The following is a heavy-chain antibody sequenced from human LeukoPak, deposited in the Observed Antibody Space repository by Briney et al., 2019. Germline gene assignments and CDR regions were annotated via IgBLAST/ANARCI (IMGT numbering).Heavy chain of an antibody. CDR1: GGTFSSYA. V-gene: IGHV1-69*13. CDR2: IIPIFGTA. CDR3: ARNWYSSSWYGVYFDY. Sequence: ASVEVSCKASGGTFSSYAISWVRQAPGQGLEWMGGIIPIFGTANYAQKFQGRVTITADESTSTAYMELSSLRSEDTAVYYCARNWYSSSWYGVYFDYWGQGTLVTVSS. J-gene: IGHJ4*02. D-gene: IGHD6-13*01.